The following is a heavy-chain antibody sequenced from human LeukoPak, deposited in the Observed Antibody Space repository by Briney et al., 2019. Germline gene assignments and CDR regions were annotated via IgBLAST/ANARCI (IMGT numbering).Heavy chain of an antibody. CDR2: ISGSGCST. Sequence: GGSLRLSCAASGFTFSSYAMSWVRQAPGKGLEWVAAISGSGCSTYYADSVKGRFTISRDNSKNTLYLQMNSLRAEDTAVYYCAKDLFTMIVVVIPASGYGMDVWGQGTTVTVSS. J-gene: IGHJ6*02. D-gene: IGHD3-22*01. CDR1: GFTFSSYA. CDR3: AKDLFTMIVVVIPASGYGMDV. V-gene: IGHV3-23*01.